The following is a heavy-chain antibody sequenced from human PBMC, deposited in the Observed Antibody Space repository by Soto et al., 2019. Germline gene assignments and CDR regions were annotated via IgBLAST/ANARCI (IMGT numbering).Heavy chain of an antibody. J-gene: IGHJ6*02. CDR3: AKDGPHDYGDYDYYYYGMDV. Sequence: EVQLVESGGGLVQPGGSLRLSCAASGFTFSSYSMNWVRQAPGKGLEWVSYISSSSSTIYYADSVKGRFTISRDNAKNSLYLQMNSLRAEDTALYYCAKDGPHDYGDYDYYYYGMDVWGQGTTVTVSS. CDR1: GFTFSSYS. D-gene: IGHD4-17*01. V-gene: IGHV3-48*04. CDR2: ISSSSSTI.